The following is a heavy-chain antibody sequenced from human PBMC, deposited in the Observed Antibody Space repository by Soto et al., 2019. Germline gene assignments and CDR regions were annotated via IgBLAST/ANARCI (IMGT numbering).Heavy chain of an antibody. D-gene: IGHD2-2*01. J-gene: IGHJ6*02. V-gene: IGHV3-30*19. Sequence: GGSLRLSCAASGFTFRNYGMHWVRQAPGKGLEWVAVISYDGSNKYYADSVKGRFTISRDNSKNTLYLQMNSLRAEDTAVYYWARIPSPYYYYYGMDVWGQGTTVTVSS. CDR2: ISYDGSNK. CDR1: GFTFRNYG. CDR3: ARIPSPYYYYYGMDV.